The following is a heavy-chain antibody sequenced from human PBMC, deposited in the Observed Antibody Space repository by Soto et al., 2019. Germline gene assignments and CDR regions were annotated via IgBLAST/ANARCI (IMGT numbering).Heavy chain of an antibody. Sequence: GGSLRLSCAASGFTFSSYWMSWVRQAPGKGLEWVANIKQDGSEKYYVDSVKGRFTISRDNAKNSLYLQMNSLRAEDTAVYYCARERVDYYYYGMDVWGQGTTVTVSS. CDR1: GFTFSSYW. V-gene: IGHV3-7*01. J-gene: IGHJ6*02. CDR2: IKQDGSEK. CDR3: ARERVDYYYYGMDV. D-gene: IGHD3-3*01.